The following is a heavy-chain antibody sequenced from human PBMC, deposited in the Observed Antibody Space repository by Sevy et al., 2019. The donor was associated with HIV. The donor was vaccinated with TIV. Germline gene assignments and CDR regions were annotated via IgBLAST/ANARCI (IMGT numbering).Heavy chain of an antibody. CDR2: MYHRGTT. CDR1: GDSIISSHW. D-gene: IGHD6-25*01. V-gene: IGHV4-4*02. CDR3: AAAAGTDILGYYFGP. Sequence: SETLSLTCTVSGDSIISSHWWSWFRQTPGKGLEWIGDMYHRGTTNYNPSLKTRVIISVDKSKNQFFLKLTSVTAADTAVYYCAAAAGTDILGYYFGPWGQGSSVTVSS. J-gene: IGHJ4*02.